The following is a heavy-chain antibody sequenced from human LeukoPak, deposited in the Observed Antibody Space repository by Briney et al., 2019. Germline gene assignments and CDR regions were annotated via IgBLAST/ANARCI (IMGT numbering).Heavy chain of an antibody. D-gene: IGHD3-3*01. CDR3: AAIPVFGVVLHQEPV. J-gene: IGHJ6*04. CDR1: GGTFSSYA. V-gene: IGHV1-69*10. CDR2: IIPILGTA. Sequence: SVKVSCKASGGTFSSYAISWVRQAPGQGLEWMGGIIPILGTANSTQKFHDRLTITADRSTNTAYMELSSLRSEDTAVYFCAAIPVFGVVLHQEPVWGKGTTVTVSS.